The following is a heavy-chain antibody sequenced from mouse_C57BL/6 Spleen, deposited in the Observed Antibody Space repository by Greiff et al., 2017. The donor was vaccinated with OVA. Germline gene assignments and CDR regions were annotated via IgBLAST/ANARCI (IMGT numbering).Heavy chain of an antibody. V-gene: IGHV14-4*01. CDR2: IDPENGDT. J-gene: IGHJ1*03. CDR3: TTPTVVPHWYFDV. CDR1: GFNIKDDY. D-gene: IGHD1-1*01. Sequence: EVQLQQSGAELVRPGASVKLSCTASGFNIKDDYMHWVKQRPEQGLEWIGWIDPENGDTEYASKFQGKATITADTSSNTAYLQLSSLTSEDTAVYYGTTPTVVPHWYFDVWGTGTTVTVSS.